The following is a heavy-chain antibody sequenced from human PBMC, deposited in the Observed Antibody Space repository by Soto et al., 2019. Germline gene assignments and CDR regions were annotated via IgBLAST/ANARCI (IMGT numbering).Heavy chain of an antibody. J-gene: IGHJ6*03. CDR2: ISSSSSTI. Sequence: GGSLRLSCAASGFTFSSYSMNWVRQAPGKGLEWVSYISSSSSTIYYADSVKGRFTISRDNAKNSLYLQMNSLRAEDTAVYYCARDATYYDFWSGYQPRGHYYYYMDVWGKGTTVTVSS. CDR1: GFTFSSYS. V-gene: IGHV3-48*01. CDR3: ARDATYYDFWSGYQPRGHYYYYMDV. D-gene: IGHD3-3*01.